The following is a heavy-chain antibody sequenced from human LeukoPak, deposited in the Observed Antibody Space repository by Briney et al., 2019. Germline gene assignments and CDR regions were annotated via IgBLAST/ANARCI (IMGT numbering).Heavy chain of an antibody. CDR3: ARDYYDSSGNNWFDP. CDR2: INPNSGGT. V-gene: IGHV1-2*02. CDR1: GYTFTGYY. J-gene: IGHJ5*02. Sequence: GASVKVSCKVSGYTFTGYYMHWVRQAPGQGLEWMGWINPNSGGTNYAQKFQGRVTMTRDTSISTAYMELSRLRSDDTAVYYCARDYYDSSGNNWFDPWGQGTLVTVSS. D-gene: IGHD3-22*01.